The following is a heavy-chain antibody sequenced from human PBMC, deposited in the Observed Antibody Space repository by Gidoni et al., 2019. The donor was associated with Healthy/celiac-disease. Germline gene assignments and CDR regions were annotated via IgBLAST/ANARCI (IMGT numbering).Heavy chain of an antibody. J-gene: IGHJ5*02. Sequence: QLQLQASSPGLVQPSATLSLTCTVSFGSISSSSYSWGWLRQAPGKGLEWIGSIYYSGSTYYNPSLKSRVTISVDTSKNQFSLKLSSVTAADTAVYYCARGPGLRWFDPWGQGTLVTVSS. CDR1: FGSISSSSYS. V-gene: IGHV4-39*01. D-gene: IGHD3-16*01. CDR2: IYYSGST. CDR3: ARGPGLRWFDP.